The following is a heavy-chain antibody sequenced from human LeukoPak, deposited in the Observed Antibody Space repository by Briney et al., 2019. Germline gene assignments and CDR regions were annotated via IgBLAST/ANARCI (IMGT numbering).Heavy chain of an antibody. J-gene: IGHJ4*02. D-gene: IGHD3-22*01. V-gene: IGHV3-23*01. CDR1: GFTFSTYA. CDR3: AKTESSSYFYTYFNY. Sequence: GGSLRLSCVASGFTFSTYAMSWVRQATGKGVEWVTSFSGSGGSTYYADSVKGRFTMSRDNSKNTLYLQMNSLRAEDAAFYYCAKTESSSYFYTYFNYWGQGTLVTVSS. CDR2: FSGSGGST.